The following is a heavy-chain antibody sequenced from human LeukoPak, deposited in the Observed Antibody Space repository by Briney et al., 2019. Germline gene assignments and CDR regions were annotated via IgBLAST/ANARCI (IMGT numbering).Heavy chain of an antibody. CDR1: GYTFTSYG. D-gene: IGHD3-22*01. V-gene: IGHV1-18*01. Sequence: ASVKDSCKASGYTFTSYGISWVRQAPGQGLEWMGWISAYNGNTNYAQKLQGRVTMTTDTSTSTAYMELRSLRSDDTAVYYCARDKLGYYDSSLPFDYWGQGTLVTVSS. CDR2: ISAYNGNT. CDR3: ARDKLGYYDSSLPFDY. J-gene: IGHJ4*02.